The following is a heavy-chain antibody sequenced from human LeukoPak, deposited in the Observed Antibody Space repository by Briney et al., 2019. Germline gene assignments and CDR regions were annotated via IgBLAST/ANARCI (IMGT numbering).Heavy chain of an antibody. Sequence: GGSLRLSCAASGFTFDDYAMHWVRQAPGKGLEWVSGISWNSGSIGYADSVKGRFTISRDNAKNSLYLQMNSLGAEDTALYYCAKGYCSSISCLVDYWGQGTLVTVSS. CDR3: AKGYCSSISCLVDY. V-gene: IGHV3-9*01. CDR1: GFTFDDYA. J-gene: IGHJ4*02. D-gene: IGHD2-2*01. CDR2: ISWNSGSI.